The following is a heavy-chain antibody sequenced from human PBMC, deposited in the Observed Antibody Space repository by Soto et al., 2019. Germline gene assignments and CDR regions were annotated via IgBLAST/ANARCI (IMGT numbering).Heavy chain of an antibody. CDR3: AKDRSSSGWFDY. D-gene: IGHD6-19*01. CDR2: ISYDGSNK. Sequence: TGGSLRLSCAASGFTFSSYGMHWVRQAPGKGLEWVAVISYDGSNKYYADSVKGRFTISRDNSKNTLYLQMNSLRAEDTAVYYCAKDRSSSGWFDYWGQGTLVTVSS. CDR1: GFTFSSYG. V-gene: IGHV3-30*18. J-gene: IGHJ4*02.